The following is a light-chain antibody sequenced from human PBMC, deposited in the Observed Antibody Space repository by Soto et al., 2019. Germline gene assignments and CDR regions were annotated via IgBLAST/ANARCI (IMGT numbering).Light chain of an antibody. V-gene: IGKV3-15*01. CDR2: RAS. CDR1: QSISSN. Sequence: DIVMTQSPATLSVSRGQRATLSCRASQSISSNLAWYQQKPGQAPRLLIFRASTRAAGIPGRFSGSGSGTEFTLTISSLQSGDAAVYYCQQYNNWPPVFSFGPGTNVDIK. J-gene: IGKJ3*01. CDR3: QQYNNWPPVFS.